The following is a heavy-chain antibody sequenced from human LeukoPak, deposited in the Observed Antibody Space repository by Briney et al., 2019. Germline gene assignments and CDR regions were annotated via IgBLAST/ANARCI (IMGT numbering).Heavy chain of an antibody. D-gene: IGHD2-15*01. CDR1: GGSISSGGYC. V-gene: IGHV4-30-2*01. CDR2: IYHSGST. Sequence: SETLSLTCTVSGGSISSGGYCWSWIRQPPGKGLEWIGYIYHSGSTYYNPSLKSRVTISVDRSKNQFSLKLSSVTAADTAVYYCAREGSNSSPFDYWGQGTLVTVSS. J-gene: IGHJ4*02. CDR3: AREGSNSSPFDY.